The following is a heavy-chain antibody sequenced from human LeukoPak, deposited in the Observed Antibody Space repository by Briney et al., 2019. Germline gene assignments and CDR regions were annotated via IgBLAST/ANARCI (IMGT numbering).Heavy chain of an antibody. D-gene: IGHD6-19*01. Sequence: KTGGSLRLSCAAAGFTFSDYYMSWIRQAPGRGREWVSYISNSGTTRYYADSVKGRLTISRDNAKNSLYLQMNSLRAEDTAVYYCARDQTGITVAATGWFDPWGQGTLVTVSS. CDR3: ARDQTGITVAATGWFDP. CDR1: GFTFSDYY. V-gene: IGHV3-11*04. J-gene: IGHJ5*02. CDR2: ISNSGTTR.